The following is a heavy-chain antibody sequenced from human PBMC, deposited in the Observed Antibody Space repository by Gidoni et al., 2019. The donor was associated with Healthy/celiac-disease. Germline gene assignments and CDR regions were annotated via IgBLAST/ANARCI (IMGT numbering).Heavy chain of an antibody. Sequence: QVQLVASGGGVVQPGRSLRLSCAASGFTFSRYAMHWVRQAPGKGLEWVAVISYDGSNKYYADSVKGRFTISRDNSKNTLYLQMNSLRAEDTAVYYCASATVTTGRDYWGQGTLVTVSS. V-gene: IGHV3-30-3*01. J-gene: IGHJ4*02. D-gene: IGHD4-4*01. CDR1: GFTFSRYA. CDR3: ASATVTTGRDY. CDR2: ISYDGSNK.